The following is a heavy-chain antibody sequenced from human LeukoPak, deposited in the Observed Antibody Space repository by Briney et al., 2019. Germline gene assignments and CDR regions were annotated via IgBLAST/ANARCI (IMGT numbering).Heavy chain of an antibody. J-gene: IGHJ4*02. CDR3: ARTDESGYDFWSGYLFDY. D-gene: IGHD3-3*01. V-gene: IGHV1-46*01. Sequence: ASVKVSCKASGYTFTSYYMHWVRQAPGQGLEWMGIINPSGGSTSYAQKFQGRVTMTRDTSTSTAYMELRSLRSDDTAVYYCARTDESGYDFWSGYLFDYWGQGTLVTVSS. CDR1: GYTFTSYY. CDR2: INPSGGST.